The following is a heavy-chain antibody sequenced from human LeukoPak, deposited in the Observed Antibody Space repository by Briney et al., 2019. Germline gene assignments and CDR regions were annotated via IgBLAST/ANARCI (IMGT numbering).Heavy chain of an antibody. D-gene: IGHD1-1*01. Sequence: GGSLRLSCAASGFTISSYAMNWVRQAPGKGLEWVSYISSSSSPINYADSVKGRFTISRDNAKNSPYLQMNSLRDEDTAVYYCARDCRLNCARQPGFDSWGQGTLVTVSS. CDR2: ISSSSSPI. CDR3: ARDCRLNCARQPGFDS. J-gene: IGHJ5*01. CDR1: GFTISSYA. V-gene: IGHV3-48*02.